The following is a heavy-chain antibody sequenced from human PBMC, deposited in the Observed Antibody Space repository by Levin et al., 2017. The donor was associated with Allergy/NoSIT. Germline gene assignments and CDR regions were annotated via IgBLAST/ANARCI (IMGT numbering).Heavy chain of an antibody. D-gene: IGHD2-15*01. CDR3: ARRGFGSGGACDHYFDY. V-gene: IGHV4-34*01. CDR1: GGSFSGYY. CDR2: INHSGST. Sequence: SETLSLTCAVYGGSFSGYYWSWIRQPPGKGLEWIGEINHSGSTNYNPSLKSRVTISIDSSKNQFSLNLSSVTAADTAVYYCARRGFGSGGACDHYFDYWGQGTLVTVSS. J-gene: IGHJ4*02.